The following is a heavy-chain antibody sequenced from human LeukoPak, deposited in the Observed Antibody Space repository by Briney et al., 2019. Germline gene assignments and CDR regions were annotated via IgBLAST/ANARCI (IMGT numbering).Heavy chain of an antibody. D-gene: IGHD6-6*01. CDR1: GFTFSSYD. V-gene: IGHV3-13*01. CDR3: ARVRYSSSSGEVSGYYYYYMDV. Sequence: QPGGSLRLSCAASGFTFSSYDMHWVRQATGKGLEWVSAIGTAGDTYYPGSVKGRFTISRENAKNSLYLQMNSLRAGDTAVYYCARVRYSSSSGEVSGYYYYYMDVWGKGTTVTVSS. CDR2: IGTAGDT. J-gene: IGHJ6*03.